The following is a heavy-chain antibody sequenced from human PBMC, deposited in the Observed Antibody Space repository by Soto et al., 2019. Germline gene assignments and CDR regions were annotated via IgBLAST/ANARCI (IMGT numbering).Heavy chain of an antibody. V-gene: IGHV3-11*01. CDR2: IGSGGGTI. D-gene: IGHD3-3*01. Sequence: QVQLVESGGGLVKAGGSLRLSCAASGFTFSDYYMTWIRQAPGKGLEWVSYIGSGGGTIYYADSVKGRFTISSDNAKSSLYLQINSLRAEDTAVYYCARRRDFLDYWGQGTLVTVSS. J-gene: IGHJ4*02. CDR1: GFTFSDYY. CDR3: ARRRDFLDY.